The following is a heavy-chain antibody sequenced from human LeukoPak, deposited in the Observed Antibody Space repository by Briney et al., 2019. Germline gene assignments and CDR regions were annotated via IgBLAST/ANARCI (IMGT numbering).Heavy chain of an antibody. CDR2: ISGSGDNT. CDR1: GFTFSNYA. J-gene: IGHJ4*02. V-gene: IGHV3-23*01. Sequence: GGSLRLSCAASGFTFSNYAMSWVRQAPGKGLEWVSAISGSGDNTYYADSVKGRFTVSRDNSKNTLYVQMKSLRAEDTAVYYCARGILADYWGQGTLVTVSS. CDR3: ARGILADY. D-gene: IGHD3-9*01.